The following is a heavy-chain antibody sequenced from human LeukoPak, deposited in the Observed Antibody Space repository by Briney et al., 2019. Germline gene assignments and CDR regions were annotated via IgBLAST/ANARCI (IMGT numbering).Heavy chain of an antibody. V-gene: IGHV4-4*07. J-gene: IGHJ4*02. CDR3: ARDRGHSSGSNFDY. D-gene: IGHD3-22*01. CDR2: IYSSGST. CDR1: GGSISGYY. Sequence: SETLSLTCSVSGGSISGYYWSWIRQPAGKGLEWIGRIYSSGSTNYNPSLKSRVTMSVDTSKKQFSLKLSSVTAADTAVYYCARDRGHSSGSNFDYWGQGTLVTVSS.